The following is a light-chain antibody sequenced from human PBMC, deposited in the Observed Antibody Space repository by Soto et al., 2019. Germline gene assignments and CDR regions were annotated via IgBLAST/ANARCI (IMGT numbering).Light chain of an antibody. Sequence: EIVMTQSPATLSVSPGERATLSCRASQSVSSNLAWYQQKPCQAPRLLIYGASTRATGIPARFSVSGSGTEFTLTISSPQADDVAVYYCQQYNNWPPGTFGPGTKVYIK. CDR1: QSVSSN. CDR2: GAS. V-gene: IGKV3-15*01. J-gene: IGKJ3*01. CDR3: QQYNNWPPGT.